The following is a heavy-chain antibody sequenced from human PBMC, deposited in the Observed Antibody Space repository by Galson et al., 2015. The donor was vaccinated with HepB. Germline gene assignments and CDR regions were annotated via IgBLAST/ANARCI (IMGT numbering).Heavy chain of an antibody. CDR3: ARDAYATGSLDY. CDR2: IKQDGSEK. Sequence: SLRLSSPASGFPIFIFLLYLVRPAPGQGLGWVGNIKQDGSEKYYADSVKGRFTISRDNAKNSLALQMKSLRVEDTAVYLCARDAYATGSLDYWGQGTLVTVSS. J-gene: IGHJ4*02. CDR1: GFPIFIFL. D-gene: IGHD2-2*01. V-gene: IGHV3-7*01.